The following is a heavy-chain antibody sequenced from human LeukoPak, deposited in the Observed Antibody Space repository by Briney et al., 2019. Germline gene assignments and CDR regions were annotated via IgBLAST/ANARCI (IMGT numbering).Heavy chain of an antibody. V-gene: IGHV3-21*01. CDR3: ARSPGEWEPMYCFDY. J-gene: IGHJ4*02. CDR2: ISSSSSYI. CDR1: GFTFSSYS. Sequence: TGGSLRLSCAASGFTFSSYSMNWVRQAPGKGLEWVSSISSSSSYIYYADSVKGRFTISRDNAKNSLYLQMNSLRAEDTAVYYCARSPGEWEPMYCFDYWGQGTLVTVSS. D-gene: IGHD1-26*01.